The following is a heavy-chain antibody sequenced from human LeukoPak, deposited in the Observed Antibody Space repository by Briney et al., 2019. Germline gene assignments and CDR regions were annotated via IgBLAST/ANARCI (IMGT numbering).Heavy chain of an antibody. J-gene: IGHJ4*02. CDR1: GGSISSGAYS. CDR3: ASYSVATTEFDY. D-gene: IGHD5-12*01. V-gene: IGHV4-30-2*01. CDR2: IYHSGST. Sequence: SQTLSLTCAVSGGSISSGAYSWSWIRQPPEKGLEWIGFIYHSGSTYYNPSLKSRVTISVDRSKNQFSLKLSSVTAADTAVYYCASYSVATTEFDYWGQGALVTVSS.